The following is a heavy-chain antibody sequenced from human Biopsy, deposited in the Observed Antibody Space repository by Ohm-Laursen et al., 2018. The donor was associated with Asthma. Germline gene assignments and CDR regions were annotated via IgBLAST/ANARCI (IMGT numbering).Heavy chain of an antibody. CDR2: ISVYNGNT. CDR1: GYTFNGAG. V-gene: IGHV1-18*01. D-gene: IGHD3-10*01. J-gene: IGHJ6*02. Sequence: ASVKVSCKTSGYTFNGAGITWVRQAPGQGLEWMGWISVYNGNTEVAQKLQDRVTMITDTSTSTAYMELRSLRSDDTAVYFCARAVDYSHYYGIDVWGQGTTVTVS. CDR3: ARAVDYSHYYGIDV.